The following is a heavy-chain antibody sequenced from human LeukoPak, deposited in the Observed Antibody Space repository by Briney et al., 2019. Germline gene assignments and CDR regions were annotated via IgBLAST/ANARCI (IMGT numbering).Heavy chain of an antibody. Sequence: SETLSLTCTVSGGSISSGDYYWSWIRQPPGKGLEWIGYIYYSGSTYYNPSLKSRVTISVDTSKNQFSLKLSSVTAADTAVYYCASQTPPSKEDHWGQGTLVPVSS. D-gene: IGHD4-11*01. V-gene: IGHV4-30-4*01. CDR2: IYYSGST. CDR1: GGSISSGDYY. CDR3: ASQTPPSKEDH. J-gene: IGHJ4*02.